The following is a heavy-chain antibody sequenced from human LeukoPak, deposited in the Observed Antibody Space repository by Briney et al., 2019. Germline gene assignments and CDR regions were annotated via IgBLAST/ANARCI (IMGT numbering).Heavy chain of an antibody. CDR3: AKVACSGSYYPKRNFYYGMDV. CDR1: GFTFSSYG. Sequence: GGSLRLSCAPSGFTFSSYGMSWVRQAPEKGLEWVSGISGSDDITYYVDSVKGRFTISRDNSKNTLYLQMNSLRAEDTAVYYCAKVACSGSYYPKRNFYYGMDVWGQGTTVTVAS. D-gene: IGHD3-10*02. V-gene: IGHV3-23*01. J-gene: IGHJ6*02. CDR2: ISGSDDIT.